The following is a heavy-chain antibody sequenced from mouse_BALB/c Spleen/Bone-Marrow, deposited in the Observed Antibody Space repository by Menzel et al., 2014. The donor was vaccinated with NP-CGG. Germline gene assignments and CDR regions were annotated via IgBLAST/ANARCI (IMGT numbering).Heavy chain of an antibody. D-gene: IGHD2-4*01. CDR3: ARDYDYGFAY. CDR2: ISTYYGDA. V-gene: IGHV1S137*01. CDR1: GYTFTDYA. Sequence: QVHVKQSGAELVRPGVSVKISCKGSGYTFTDYAMHWVKQSHAKSLEWMGVISTYYGDASYNQKFKGKATMTVDKSSSTAYMELARLTSEDSAIYYCARDYDYGFAYWGQGTLVTVSA. J-gene: IGHJ3*01.